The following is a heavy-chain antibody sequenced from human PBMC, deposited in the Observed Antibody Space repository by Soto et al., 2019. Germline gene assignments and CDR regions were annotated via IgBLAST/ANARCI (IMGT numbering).Heavy chain of an antibody. CDR1: GFTFSNYS. CDR3: ARDGSVANPGC. V-gene: IGHV3-30-3*01. J-gene: IGHJ1*01. Sequence: QVHLVESGGGVVQPGTSLRLSCAASGFTFSNYSMHWVRQAPGKGLEWVAVISKEGDKKYYADSVKGRFTISRDNSKNTLYLQRNSLRPEDTAVHYCARDGSVANPGCWGQGTQVTVSS. CDR2: ISKEGDKK. D-gene: IGHD1-26*01.